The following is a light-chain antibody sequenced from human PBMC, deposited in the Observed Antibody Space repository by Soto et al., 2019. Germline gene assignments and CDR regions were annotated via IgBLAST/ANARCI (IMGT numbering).Light chain of an antibody. CDR2: DVR. V-gene: IGLV2-14*01. Sequence: QTVVTQPASVSGSPGQSITISCTGTSSDVGGYNYISWYQQHPGKAPKFIFYDVRNRPSGVSIRFSGSRSGNTASLTISGLQAEDEADYYCSSYTSSSTVIFGGGTKLTVL. CDR3: SSYTSSSTVI. J-gene: IGLJ2*01. CDR1: SSDVGGYNY.